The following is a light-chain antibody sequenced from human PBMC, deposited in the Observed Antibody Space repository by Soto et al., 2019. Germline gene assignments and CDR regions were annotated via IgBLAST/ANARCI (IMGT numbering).Light chain of an antibody. J-gene: IGKJ4*01. V-gene: IGKV3-11*01. CDR1: QSLSTY. CDR3: HHAGT. CDR2: DAS. Sequence: ELVLTQSPATLSLSPGERATLSCRASQSLSTYLGWYQQKPGQAPRLLIYDASNRAAGIPPWFSGSGSATDFTLTIGSLEPEDYAIYYCHHAGTFGGGTKVDIK.